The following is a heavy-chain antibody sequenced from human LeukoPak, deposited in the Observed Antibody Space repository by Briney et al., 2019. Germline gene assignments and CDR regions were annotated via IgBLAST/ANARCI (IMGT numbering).Heavy chain of an antibody. Sequence: GGSLRLSCAASGFTFSDHYMDWVRQAPGKGLEWVGRTRNKANSYTTEYAASVKGRFTISRDDSKNTLYLQMNSLKTEDTAVYHCARGQYCSSTSCYGTDAFDIWGQGTMVTVSS. V-gene: IGHV3-72*01. J-gene: IGHJ3*02. CDR1: GFTFSDHY. CDR3: ARGQYCSSTSCYGTDAFDI. D-gene: IGHD2-2*01. CDR2: TRNKANSYTT.